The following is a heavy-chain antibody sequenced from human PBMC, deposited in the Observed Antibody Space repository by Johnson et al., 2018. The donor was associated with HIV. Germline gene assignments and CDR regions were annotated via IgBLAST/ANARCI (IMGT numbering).Heavy chain of an antibody. D-gene: IGHD6-13*01. CDR1: GFTFSSYA. CDR3: AREGPYSSRWGAFDI. CDR2: ISYDGSNT. J-gene: IGHJ3*02. V-gene: IGHV3-30-3*01. Sequence: QVQLVESGGGVVQPGRSLRLSCAASGFTFSSYAMHWVRQAPGKGLEWVAVISYDGSNTYDADSVRGRFTISRDNSKNTLFLQMNSLRAEDTAVYYCAREGPYSSRWGAFDIWGQGTMVTVSS.